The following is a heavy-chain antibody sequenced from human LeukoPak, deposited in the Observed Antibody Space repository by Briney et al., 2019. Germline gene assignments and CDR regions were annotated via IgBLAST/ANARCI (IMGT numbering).Heavy chain of an antibody. V-gene: IGHV1-69*04. Sequence: SVKVSCKASGGTFSSYAISWVRQAPGQGLEWMGRIIPILGIANYAQKSQGRVTITADKSTSTAYMELSSLRSEDTAVYYCARVPVTNWFDPWGQGTLVTVSS. J-gene: IGHJ5*02. D-gene: IGHD4-23*01. CDR3: ARVPVTNWFDP. CDR2: IIPILGIA. CDR1: GGTFSSYA.